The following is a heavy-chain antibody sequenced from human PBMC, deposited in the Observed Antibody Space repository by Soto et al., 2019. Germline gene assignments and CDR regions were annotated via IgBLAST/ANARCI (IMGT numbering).Heavy chain of an antibody. J-gene: IGHJ4*02. V-gene: IGHV1-69*02. Sequence: SVKVSCKASGGTFSSYTISWVRQAPGQGLEWMGRIIPILGIANYAQKFQGRVTITADKSTSTAYMDLSSLRSEDTAVYYCAYGRAKTQRAAAASAADYWGQGTLVTVSS. D-gene: IGHD6-13*01. CDR2: IIPILGIA. CDR1: GGTFSSYT. CDR3: AYGRAKTQRAAAASAADY.